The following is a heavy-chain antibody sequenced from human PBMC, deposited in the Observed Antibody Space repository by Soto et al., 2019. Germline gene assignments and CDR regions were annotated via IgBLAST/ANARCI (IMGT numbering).Heavy chain of an antibody. V-gene: IGHV4-31*03. Sequence: SETLSLTCTVSGVSISSGGYYWSWIRQHPGEGLEWIGYIYYSGTTNYNPSFKSRVTISVDTSKNQFSLKLSSVTAADTAVYYCAKGVVVVTPFGYWGRGALVTVSS. CDR1: GVSISSGGYY. CDR3: AKGVVVVTPFGY. CDR2: IYYSGTT. D-gene: IGHD2-21*02. J-gene: IGHJ4*02.